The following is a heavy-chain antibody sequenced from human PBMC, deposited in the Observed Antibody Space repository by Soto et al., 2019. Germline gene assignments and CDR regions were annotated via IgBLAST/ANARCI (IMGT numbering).Heavy chain of an antibody. CDR1: GFTFSSYG. J-gene: IGHJ4*02. D-gene: IGHD3-22*01. Sequence: GRSLRLSCASSGFTFSSYGIHWVRQAQGKGLEWVALISYDGSNKYYADSVKGRFTISRDNSKNTLYLQMSSLRAEDTAMYYCAKDAPYYYDSSGYYGPFDYWGQGTLVTVSS. CDR3: AKDAPYYYDSSGYYGPFDY. CDR2: ISYDGSNK. V-gene: IGHV3-30*18.